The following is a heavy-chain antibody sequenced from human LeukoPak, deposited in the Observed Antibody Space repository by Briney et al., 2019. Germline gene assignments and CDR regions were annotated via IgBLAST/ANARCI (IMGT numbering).Heavy chain of an antibody. CDR1: GFTFSSYA. J-gene: IGHJ5*02. Sequence: GGSLRLSCAASGFTFSSYAMSWDRQAPGKGLEWVSDISGRGGNTYYAHSVKGRFTISRDNSKNTLSLQMNCLRATDTAVYYCAKKYSTGLDPWGQGTLVTVSS. V-gene: IGHV3-23*01. CDR3: AKKYSTGLDP. D-gene: IGHD6-6*01. CDR2: ISGRGGNT.